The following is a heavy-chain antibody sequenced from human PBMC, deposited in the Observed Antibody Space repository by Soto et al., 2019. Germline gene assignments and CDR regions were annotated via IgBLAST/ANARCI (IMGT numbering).Heavy chain of an antibody. CDR3: AKDHRNGGSRVDY. J-gene: IGHJ4*02. CDR1: RSSFRAHG. CDR2: ISYDGSNS. Sequence: GGSLRLSCAASRSSFRAHGMHWVRQAPGKGLEWVAVISYDGSNSYYADSVKGRFTISRDNSNNALYLQMSSLRPEDTAVYFCAKDHRNGGSRVDYWGQGTLVTVSS. D-gene: IGHD2-15*01. V-gene: IGHV3-30*18.